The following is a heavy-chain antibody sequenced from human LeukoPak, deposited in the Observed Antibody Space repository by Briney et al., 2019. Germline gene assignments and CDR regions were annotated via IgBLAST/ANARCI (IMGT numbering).Heavy chain of an antibody. D-gene: IGHD3-22*01. Sequence: KSGESLKISCKGSGYSFTSYWIGWVRQMPGKGLGWMGIIYPGDSDTRYSPSFQGQVTISADKSISTAYLQWSSLKASDTAMYYCARLYYYDSSGYYPDYWGQGTLVTVSS. CDR2: IYPGDSDT. J-gene: IGHJ4*02. V-gene: IGHV5-51*01. CDR3: ARLYYYDSSGYYPDY. CDR1: GYSFTSYW.